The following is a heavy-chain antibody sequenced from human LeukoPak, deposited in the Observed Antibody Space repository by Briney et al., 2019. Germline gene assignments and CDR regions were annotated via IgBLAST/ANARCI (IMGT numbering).Heavy chain of an antibody. CDR3: ARDGDYVWGSYRYQSSSAFDI. CDR1: GYTFTSYY. Sequence: SVKVSCKASGYTFTSYYMHWVRQAPGQGLEWMGGIIPIFGTANYAQKFQGRVTITADESTSTAYMELSSLRSEDTAVYYCARDGDYVWGSYRYQSSSAFDIWGQGTMVTVSS. D-gene: IGHD3-16*02. J-gene: IGHJ3*02. V-gene: IGHV1-69*13. CDR2: IIPIFGTA.